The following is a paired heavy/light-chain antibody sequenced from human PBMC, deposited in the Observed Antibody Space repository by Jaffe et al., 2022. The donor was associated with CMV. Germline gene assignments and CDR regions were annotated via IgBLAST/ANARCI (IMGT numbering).Light chain of an antibody. CDR3: CSYAGSSSVV. CDR1: SSDVGSYNL. Sequence: QSALTQPASVSGSPGQSITISCTGTSSDVGSYNLVSWYQQHPGKAPKLMIYEVSKRPSGVSNRFSGSKSGNTASLTISGLQAEDEADYYCCSYAGSSSVVFGGGTKLTVL. CDR2: EVS. J-gene: IGLJ2*01. V-gene: IGLV2-23*02.
Heavy chain of an antibody. D-gene: IGHD6-13*01. CDR2: IWYDGSNK. CDR1: GFTFSSYG. CDR3: ARDMAYSSSWYGPFDAFDI. J-gene: IGHJ3*02. Sequence: QVQLVESGGGVVQPGRSLRLSCAASGFTFSSYGMHWVRQAPGKGLEWVAVIWYDGSNKYYADSVKGRFTISRDNSKNTLYLQMNSLRAEDTAVYYCARDMAYSSSWYGPFDAFDIWGQGTMVTVSS. V-gene: IGHV3-33*08.